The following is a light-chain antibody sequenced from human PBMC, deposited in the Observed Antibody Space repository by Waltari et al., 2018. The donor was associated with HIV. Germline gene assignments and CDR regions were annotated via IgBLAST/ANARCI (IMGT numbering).Light chain of an antibody. V-gene: IGLV3-21*02. CDR3: QVWDSSSTHAGVV. J-gene: IGLJ2*01. CDR2: DDC. Sequence: SYVLTQPPSVSVAPGQTARITCGGSNIGSKSVHWYQQRPGQAPVLAVYDDCDRPSGIPERFSGSNSGNTATLTISRVEAGDEADYYCQVWDSSSTHAGVVFGGGTKLTVL. CDR1: NIGSKS.